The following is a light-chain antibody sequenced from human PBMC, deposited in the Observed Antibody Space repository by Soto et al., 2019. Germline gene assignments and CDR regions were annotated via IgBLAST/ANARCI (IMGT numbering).Light chain of an antibody. V-gene: IGLV2-8*01. CDR3: CSFAGSNNYV. CDR2: GVS. Sequence: QSVLTQPRSVSGSPGQSVTISCTGTSIDVGDSDFVSWYQQHPGKAPKLMIYGVSKRPSGVPDRFSGSKSGNTASLTVSGLQAEDEADYYCCSFAGSNNYVFGTGTKVTVL. CDR1: SIDVGDSDF. J-gene: IGLJ1*01.